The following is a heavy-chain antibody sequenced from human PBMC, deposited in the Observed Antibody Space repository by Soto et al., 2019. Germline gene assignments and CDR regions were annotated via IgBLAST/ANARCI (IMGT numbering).Heavy chain of an antibody. CDR3: ARVGSGWYGDY. CDR1: GDSISSYF. V-gene: IGHV4-59*12. J-gene: IGHJ4*02. Sequence: SETLSLTCTVSGDSISSYFWSWIRQPPGKGLEWIGYLHYSGSTNYNPSLKSRVTISVDKSKNQFSLKLSSVTAADTAVYYCARVGSGWYGDYWGQGTLVTVSS. CDR2: LHYSGST. D-gene: IGHD6-19*01.